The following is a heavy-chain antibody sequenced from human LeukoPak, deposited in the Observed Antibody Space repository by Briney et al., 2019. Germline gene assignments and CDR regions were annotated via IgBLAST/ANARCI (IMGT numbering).Heavy chain of an antibody. CDR2: IKQDGSEK. CDR3: ARVLLGILH. V-gene: IGHV3-7*01. D-gene: IGHD7-27*01. CDR1: GFTVSRYW. J-gene: IGHJ4*02. Sequence: GGSLRLSCVGSGFTVSRYWMNWVRQAPGKGLEWVANIKQDGSEKYYVDSVKGRFTISRDNAKNSLYLQMNSVRAEDTAVYYCARVLLGILHWGQGTLVTVSS.